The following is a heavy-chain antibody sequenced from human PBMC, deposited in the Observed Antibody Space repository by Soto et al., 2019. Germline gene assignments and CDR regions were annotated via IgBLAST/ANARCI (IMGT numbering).Heavy chain of an antibody. D-gene: IGHD3-10*02. CDR3: ARQTILDYDRYYYYYYGMDV. Sequence: GESLKISCKGSGYSFTSYWIGWVRQMPGKGLEWMGIIYPGDSDTRYSPSFQGQVTISADKSISTAYLQWSSLKASDTAMYYCARQTILDYDRYYYYYYGMDVWGQGTTVTVSS. J-gene: IGHJ6*02. CDR2: IYPGDSDT. CDR1: GYSFTSYW. V-gene: IGHV5-51*01.